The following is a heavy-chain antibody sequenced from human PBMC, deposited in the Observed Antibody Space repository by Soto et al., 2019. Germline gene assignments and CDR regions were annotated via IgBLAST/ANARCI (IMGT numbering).Heavy chain of an antibody. CDR3: AKGGPDGFCSGGRCYFDY. J-gene: IGHJ4*02. CDR2: ISWNSNII. D-gene: IGHD2-15*01. Sequence: EVQLVESGGGLVQPGRSLRLSCAASGFTFDDYALHWFRRVPGKGLEWVSGISWNSNIIGYADSVKGRFTISRDNAKNSLYLQMNSLRPEDTALYYCAKGGPDGFCSGGRCYFDYWGQGTLVTVSS. CDR1: GFTFDDYA. V-gene: IGHV3-9*01.